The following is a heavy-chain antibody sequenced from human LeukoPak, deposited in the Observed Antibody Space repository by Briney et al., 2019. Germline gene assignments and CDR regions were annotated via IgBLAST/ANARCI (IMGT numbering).Heavy chain of an antibody. D-gene: IGHD3-3*01. J-gene: IGHJ4*02. CDR3: ARGVPYDSWSGPHYSDY. CDR1: GFIFNNYW. CDR2: IKEDGSEK. Sequence: GGSLRLSCAASGFIFNNYWMSWVRQAPGKGLEWVANIKEDGSEKKYVDSVKGRFTISRDSAKNSLYLQMNSLRAEDTAVYYRARGVPYDSWSGPHYSDYWGQGTLVTVSS. V-gene: IGHV3-7*01.